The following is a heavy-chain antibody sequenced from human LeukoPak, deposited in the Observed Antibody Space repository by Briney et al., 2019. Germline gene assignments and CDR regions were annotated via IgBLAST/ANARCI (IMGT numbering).Heavy chain of an antibody. V-gene: IGHV3-23*01. Sequence: GGSLRLSCAASGFRFNNFAMSWVRQAPGKGLQWVAGISGIGDNTYYADSVKGRFTISRDNSKNTLYLQMNSLRAEDTAVYYCAKTYYYDSSGLGDWGQGTLVTVSS. CDR3: AKTYYYDSSGLGD. CDR2: ISGIGDNT. CDR1: GFRFNNFA. D-gene: IGHD3-22*01. J-gene: IGHJ4*02.